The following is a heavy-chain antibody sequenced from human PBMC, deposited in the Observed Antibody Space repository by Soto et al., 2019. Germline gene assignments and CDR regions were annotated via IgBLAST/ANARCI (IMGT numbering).Heavy chain of an antibody. CDR1: GYTFTTHT. V-gene: IGHV1-3*01. CDR2: MNGGNGNT. CDR3: TRLETDY. Sequence: QVQLVQSGAEVKRPGASVKVFCKASGYTFTTHTMHWVRQAPGQGLEWMGWMNGGNGNTKYSQKFQGRVTFTRDTFASTAYMELSSLRSEDTAVYYCTRLETDYWGQGTLFTVSS. J-gene: IGHJ4*02.